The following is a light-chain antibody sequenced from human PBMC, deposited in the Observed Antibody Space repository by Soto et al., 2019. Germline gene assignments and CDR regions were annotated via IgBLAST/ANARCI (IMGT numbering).Light chain of an antibody. CDR2: EVS. CDR1: RSNIGSNY. CDR3: SSYAGSNNLV. J-gene: IGLJ3*02. V-gene: IGLV2-8*01. Sequence: QSVLTQPPSASATPGQRVSISCSGSRSNIGSNYVYWYQQHPGKAPKLMIYEVSKRPSGVPDRFSGSKSGNTASLTVSGLQAEDETDYYCSSYAGSNNLVFGGGTKLTVL.